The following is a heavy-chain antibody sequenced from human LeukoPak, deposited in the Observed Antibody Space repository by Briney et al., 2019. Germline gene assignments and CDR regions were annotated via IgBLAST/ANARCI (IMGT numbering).Heavy chain of an antibody. V-gene: IGHV4-59*01. CDR3: ARGGSGWSRTYFDY. D-gene: IGHD6-19*01. CDR1: GGSFSGYY. CDR2: IYYSGST. Sequence: SETLSLTCAVYGGSFSGYYWSWIRQPPGKGLEWIGYIYYSGSTNYNPSLKSRVTISIDTSKNQFSLKLSSVTAADTAVYYCARGGSGWSRTYFDYWGQGTLVTVSS. J-gene: IGHJ4*02.